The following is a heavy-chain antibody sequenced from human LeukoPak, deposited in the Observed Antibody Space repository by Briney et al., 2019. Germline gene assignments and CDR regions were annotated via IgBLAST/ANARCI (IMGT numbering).Heavy chain of an antibody. CDR1: GFTFSSYG. Sequence: PGGSLRLSCAASGFTFSSYGMSWVRQAPGKGLEWVSAISGSGGSTYYADSVKGRFTISRDNSKNTLYLQMNSLRAEDTAVYYCAKVSLGGYSYVRDYWGQGTLVSVSS. J-gene: IGHJ4*02. D-gene: IGHD5-18*01. CDR3: AKVSLGGYSYVRDY. V-gene: IGHV3-23*01. CDR2: ISGSGGST.